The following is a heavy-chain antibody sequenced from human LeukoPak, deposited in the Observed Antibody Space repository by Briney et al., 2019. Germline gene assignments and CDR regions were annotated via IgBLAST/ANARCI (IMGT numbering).Heavy chain of an antibody. Sequence: GASVKVSCKASGGTFSSYAISWVRQAPGQGLEWMGGIIPIFGTANYAQKFQGRVTITADESTSTAYMELSSLRSEDTAVYYCARDRGGVYDSSSAHFDYWGQGTLVTVSS. V-gene: IGHV1-69*13. CDR2: IIPIFGTA. CDR3: ARDRGGVYDSSSAHFDY. CDR1: GGTFSSYA. D-gene: IGHD3-22*01. J-gene: IGHJ4*02.